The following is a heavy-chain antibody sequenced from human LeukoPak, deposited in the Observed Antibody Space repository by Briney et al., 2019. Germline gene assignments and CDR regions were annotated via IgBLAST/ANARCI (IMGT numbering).Heavy chain of an antibody. CDR3: ARVQSGSYYYYYYYYGMDV. CDR1: GGSFSGYY. Sequence: PSETLSLTCAVYGGSFSGYYWSWIRQPPGKGLEWVANIKEYGSGSHYVDSVKGRFTISRDNAKNSLYLQMNSLRAEDTAVYYCARVQSGSYYYYYYYYGMDVWGQGTTVTVSS. J-gene: IGHJ6*02. D-gene: IGHD1-26*01. CDR2: IKEYGSGS. V-gene: IGHV3-7*01.